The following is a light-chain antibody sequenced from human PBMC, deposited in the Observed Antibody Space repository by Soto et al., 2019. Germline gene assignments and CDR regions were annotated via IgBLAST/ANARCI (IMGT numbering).Light chain of an antibody. CDR3: CSYAGISTFYV. J-gene: IGLJ1*01. CDR2: GVN. Sequence: QSALTQPASVSGSPGQSITISCTGTSSDVGSYNLVSWYQQHPGKAPKLMIYGVNKRPSGVSNRFSGSKSGNTASLTISGLQAEDEADYYCCSYAGISTFYVFGTGTRSPS. CDR1: SSDVGSYNL. V-gene: IGLV2-23*02.